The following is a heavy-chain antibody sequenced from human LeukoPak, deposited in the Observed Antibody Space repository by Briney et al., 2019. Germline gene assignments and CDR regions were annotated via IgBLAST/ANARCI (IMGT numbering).Heavy chain of an antibody. V-gene: IGHV4-59*01. CDR1: GGXISSYY. D-gene: IGHD6-6*01. Sequence: SETLSLTCTVSGGXISSYYWSWIRQPPGKGLEWIGYIYYSGSTNYNPSLKSRVTISVDTSKNQFSLKLSSVTAADTAVYYCATSLSSIAARPYYWGQGTLVTVSS. J-gene: IGHJ4*02. CDR3: ATSLSSIAARPYY. CDR2: IYYSGST.